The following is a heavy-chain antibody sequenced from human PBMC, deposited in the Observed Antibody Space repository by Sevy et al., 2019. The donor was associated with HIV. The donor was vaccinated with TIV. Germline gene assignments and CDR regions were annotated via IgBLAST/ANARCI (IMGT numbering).Heavy chain of an antibody. Sequence: GGSLRLSCAASGITFSGYAMNWVRQAPGKGLDWVSSFSSSSNYIYYADSLKGRFTISRDNAKNSLYLQMNSLRADDTAVYYCARDGARITMVQGVMAYYHGMDVWGQGTTVTVSS. CDR3: ARDGARITMVQGVMAYYHGMDV. D-gene: IGHD3-10*01. CDR2: FSSSSNYI. CDR1: GITFSGYA. J-gene: IGHJ6*02. V-gene: IGHV3-21*01.